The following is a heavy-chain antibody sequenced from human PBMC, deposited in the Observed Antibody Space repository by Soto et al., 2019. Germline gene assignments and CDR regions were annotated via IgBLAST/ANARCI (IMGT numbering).Heavy chain of an antibody. CDR1: GGSISSSSYY. J-gene: IGHJ5*02. D-gene: IGHD3-9*01. CDR3: ARRVLTGYSFLWFDP. Sequence: SETLSLTCTVSGGSISSSSYYWGWIRQPPGKGLEWIGTIYYSGNIYYNPSLKSRVTISVDTAKNQFSLKLSSVTAADTAVYYCARRVLTGYSFLWFDPWGQGTLVTVSS. CDR2: IYYSGNI. V-gene: IGHV4-39*01.